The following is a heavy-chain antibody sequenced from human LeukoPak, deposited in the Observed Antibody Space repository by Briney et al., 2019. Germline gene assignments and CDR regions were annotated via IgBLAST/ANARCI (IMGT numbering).Heavy chain of an antibody. V-gene: IGHV1-2*06. D-gene: IGHD6-13*01. J-gene: IGHJ4*02. CDR1: GYTLTDHY. CDR3: ARGAAVGQTRDY. CDR2: INPNSGVA. Sequence: ASVKVSCKASGYTLTDHYIHWVRQAPGQGLEWMGRINPNSGVANYAQKFQGRVTMTRDTSISTAYLELSGLTSDDPAVYYCARGAAVGQTRDYWGQGTLVTVSS.